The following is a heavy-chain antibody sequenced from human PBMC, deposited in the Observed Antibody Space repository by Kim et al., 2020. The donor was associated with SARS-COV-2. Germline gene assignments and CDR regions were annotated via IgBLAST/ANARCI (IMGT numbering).Heavy chain of an antibody. D-gene: IGHD3-9*01. Sequence: GGSLRLSCAASGFTVSSNYMSWVRQAPGKGLEWVSVIYSGGSTYYADSVKGRFTISRDNSKNTLYLQMNSLRAEDTAVYYCAREGGYFERNYYYGMDVWGQGTTVTVSS. V-gene: IGHV3-66*01. J-gene: IGHJ6*02. CDR1: GFTVSSNY. CDR2: IYSGGST. CDR3: AREGGYFERNYYYGMDV.